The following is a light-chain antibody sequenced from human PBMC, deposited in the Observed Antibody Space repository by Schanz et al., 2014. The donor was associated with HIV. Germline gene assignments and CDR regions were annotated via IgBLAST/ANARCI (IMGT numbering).Light chain of an antibody. J-gene: IGKJ4*01. CDR3: LQHKSFPLT. Sequence: IRMTQSPPSFSASTGDRVTLTCRASQGIGNYLAWFQQQPGKVPKRLIYAASSVQNGVSSRFSGSGSGTEFSLTIDSLQPEDSATYYCLQHKSFPLTFGGGTKVEIK. CDR1: QGIGNY. V-gene: IGKV1-17*03. CDR2: AAS.